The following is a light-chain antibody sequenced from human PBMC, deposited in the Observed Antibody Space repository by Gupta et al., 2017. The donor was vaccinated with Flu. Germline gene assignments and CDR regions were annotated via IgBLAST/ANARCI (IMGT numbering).Light chain of an antibody. V-gene: IGLV1-51*02. J-gene: IGLJ3*02. CDR3: ETWDSSVSAWV. Sequence: QSVLTQPPSVAAAPGKKVTIPCYGSSSNIENNYVSWYQQLPGTAPKLLIYESNKRPSGIPDRFSGSKSDTSATLGITGLQTGDEADYYCETWDSSVSAWVFGGGTKLTVL. CDR1: SSNIENNY. CDR2: ESN.